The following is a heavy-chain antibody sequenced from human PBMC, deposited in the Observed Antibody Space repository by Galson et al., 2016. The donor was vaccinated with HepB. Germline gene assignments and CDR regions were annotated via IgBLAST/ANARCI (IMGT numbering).Heavy chain of an antibody. J-gene: IGHJ3*02. CDR3: AGGKYTYGSFHTLDI. CDR1: GASISRSSYY. Sequence: SEPLSLTCTVSGASISRSSYYWGWIRQPPGKGLEWIGTTSYSGNTYYNPPLMGRVSISMEMSKNQFSLRLSSVTAADTAVYYCAGGKYTYGSFHTLDIWGQGTVVTVSS. V-gene: IGHV4-39*01. D-gene: IGHD5-18*01. CDR2: TSYSGNT.